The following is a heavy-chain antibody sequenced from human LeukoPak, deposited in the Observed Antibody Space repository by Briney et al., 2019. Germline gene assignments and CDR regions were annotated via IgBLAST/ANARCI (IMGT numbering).Heavy chain of an antibody. CDR1: GYTFVNYG. V-gene: IGHV1-18*01. D-gene: IGHD3-10*01. CDR3: ARDPGMIRGVIIDF. J-gene: IGHJ4*02. Sequence: VAAVKVSCKASGYTFVNYGISWVRQAPGQGLEWMGWISSYSGNTNYAQRLQGRVTVTTDTSTNTVYMELRSLRSDDTAVYYCARDPGMIRGVIIDFWGQGTLVTVSS. CDR2: ISSYSGNT.